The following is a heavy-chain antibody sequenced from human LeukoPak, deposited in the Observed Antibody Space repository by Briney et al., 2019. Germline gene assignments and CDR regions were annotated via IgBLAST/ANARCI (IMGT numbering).Heavy chain of an antibody. CDR1: GGSISSSN. D-gene: IGHD3-10*01. CDR2: ISGSGGSS. V-gene: IGHV3-23*01. CDR3: ARGQSYMDV. J-gene: IGHJ6*02. Sequence: PSETLSLTCAVSGGSISSSNWWSWVRQPPGKGLEWGSSISGSGGSSSYTDSVKGRFTVSRDNSKNTLYLQMNSLRVEDTAVYYCARGQSYMDVWGQGTTVTVFS.